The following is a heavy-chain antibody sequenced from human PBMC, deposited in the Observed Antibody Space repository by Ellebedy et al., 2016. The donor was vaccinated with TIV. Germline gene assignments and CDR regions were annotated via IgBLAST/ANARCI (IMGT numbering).Heavy chain of an antibody. V-gene: IGHV4-34*01. Sequence: MPGGSLRLSCAVYGGSFSGYYWSWIRQPPGKGLEWIGEINHSGSTNYNPSLKRRVTISVDTSKNQFSLKLSSVTAADPAVYYCARERRGYSNYSYYYYGMDVWGQGTTVTVSS. CDR2: INHSGST. CDR1: GGSFSGYY. J-gene: IGHJ6*02. D-gene: IGHD4-11*01. CDR3: ARERRGYSNYSYYYYGMDV.